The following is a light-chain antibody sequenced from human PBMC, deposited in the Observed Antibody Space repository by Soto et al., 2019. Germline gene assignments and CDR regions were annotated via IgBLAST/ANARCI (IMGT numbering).Light chain of an antibody. J-gene: IGLJ1*01. CDR1: SSDIGDSNY. CDR2: DVT. V-gene: IGLV2-14*03. Sequence: QSALTQPASVSGSPGQSITISCTGTSSDIGDSNYVSWYQQHPGKAPKLMIYDVTGRPSGVSNRFSGSKSGNTASLTISGLQAENEADYYCSSYASTSALYVFGTGTKVTVL. CDR3: SSYASTSALYV.